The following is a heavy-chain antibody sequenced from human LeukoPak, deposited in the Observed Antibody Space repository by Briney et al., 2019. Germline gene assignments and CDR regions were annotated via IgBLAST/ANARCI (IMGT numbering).Heavy chain of an antibody. D-gene: IGHD2-21*01. Sequence: SETLSLTCTVSDYYISSGHYWGWIRQPPGKGLEWIGNIHHAGATYYNPFLKSRVTMSVDTSKNQFSLKLSSVTAADTAVYYCARHNLLGESDYWGQGTLVTVSS. CDR1: DYYISSGHY. CDR2: IHHAGAT. CDR3: ARHNLLGESDY. J-gene: IGHJ4*02. V-gene: IGHV4-38-2*02.